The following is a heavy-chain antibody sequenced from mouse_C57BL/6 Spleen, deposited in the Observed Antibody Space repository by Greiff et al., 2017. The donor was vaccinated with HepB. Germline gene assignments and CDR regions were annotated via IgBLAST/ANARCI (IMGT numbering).Heavy chain of an antibody. CDR3: ASYYCYDPSWFAY. V-gene: IGHV2-6*03. D-gene: IGHD2-2*01. Sequence: VKLMESGPGLVAPSQSLSITCTVSGFSLTSYGVHWVRQPPGKGLEWLVVIWSDGSTTYNSALKSRLSISKDNSKSQVFLKMNSLQTDDTAMYYCASYYCYDPSWFAYWGQGTLVTVSA. CDR2: IWSDGST. CDR1: GFSLTSYG. J-gene: IGHJ3*01.